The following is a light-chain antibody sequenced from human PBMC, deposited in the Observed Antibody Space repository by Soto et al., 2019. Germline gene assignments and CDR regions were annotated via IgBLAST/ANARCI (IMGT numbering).Light chain of an antibody. J-gene: IGKJ1*01. V-gene: IGKV1-5*03. CDR2: KAS. CDR3: QQYYSYPWT. CDR1: QSVSSW. Sequence: DIRMTQSPSTLSASVGDRVTITCRASQSVSSWLAWYQQKPGKAPKVLIYKASSLESGVPSRFSGSGSGTEFTLTISRLQPDDLATYYCQQYYSYPWTFGQGTKVEIK.